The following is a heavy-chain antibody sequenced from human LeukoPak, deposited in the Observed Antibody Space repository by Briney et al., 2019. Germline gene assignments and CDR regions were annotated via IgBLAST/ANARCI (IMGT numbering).Heavy chain of an antibody. Sequence: ASVKVSCKASGYTFTGYYMHWVRQAPGQGLEWMGWINPNSGGTNYAQKFQGRVTMTRDTSISTAYMELSRLRSDDTAVYYCARSIANYCYDSDLGQGTLVTVSS. J-gene: IGHJ4*02. D-gene: IGHD3-22*01. CDR2: INPNSGGT. CDR3: ARSIANYCYDSD. V-gene: IGHV1-2*02. CDR1: GYTFTGYY.